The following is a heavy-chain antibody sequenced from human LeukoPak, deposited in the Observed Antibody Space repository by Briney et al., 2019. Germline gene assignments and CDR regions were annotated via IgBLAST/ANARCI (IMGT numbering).Heavy chain of an antibody. V-gene: IGHV4-34*01. CDR2: INHSGST. CDR3: ARVKPAVVTLLDKYYFDY. CDR1: GGSFSGYC. Sequence: KTSETLSLTCAVYGGSFSGYCWSWIRQPPGKGLEWIGEINHSGSTNYNPSLKSRVTISVDTSKNQFSLKLSSVTAADTAVYYCARVKPAVVTLLDKYYFDYWGQGTLVTVSS. J-gene: IGHJ4*02. D-gene: IGHD4-23*01.